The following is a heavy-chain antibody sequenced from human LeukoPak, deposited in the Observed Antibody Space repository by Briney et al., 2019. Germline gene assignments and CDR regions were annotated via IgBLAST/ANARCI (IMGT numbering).Heavy chain of an antibody. D-gene: IGHD3-3*01. CDR3: ARDYTIFGVVLDV. J-gene: IGHJ6*04. Sequence: GGSLRLSCAASGFTFSSYAMHWVRQAPGKGLEWVAVISYDGSNKYYADSVKGRFTISRDNSKNTLYLQMNSLRAEDTAVYYCARDYTIFGVVLDVWGKGTTVTVSS. V-gene: IGHV3-30-3*01. CDR1: GFTFSSYA. CDR2: ISYDGSNK.